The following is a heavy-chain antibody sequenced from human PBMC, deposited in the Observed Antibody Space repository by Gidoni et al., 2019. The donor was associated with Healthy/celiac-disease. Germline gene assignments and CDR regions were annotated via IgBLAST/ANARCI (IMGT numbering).Heavy chain of an antibody. Sequence: QVQLVQSVAEVTKPGASVNVSCKASGYTFTSYYIHWVRQDPGQGLEWMGLINPRDDYTTYAQKCQGRVTMTRDTSTSTIYMELSSLRSEDTAVYSCARGIAAPFDYWGQGTLVTVSS. J-gene: IGHJ4*02. CDR3: ARGIAAPFDY. CDR1: GYTFTSYY. D-gene: IGHD6-13*01. V-gene: IGHV1-46*01. CDR2: INPRDDYT.